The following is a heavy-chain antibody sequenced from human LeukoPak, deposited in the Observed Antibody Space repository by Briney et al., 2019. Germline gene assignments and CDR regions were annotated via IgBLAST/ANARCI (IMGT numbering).Heavy chain of an antibody. CDR2: ISSSSSYI. CDR1: GFTLSGYS. D-gene: IGHD6-13*01. J-gene: IGHJ6*01. CDR3: ARETNSSSWYWGLYYYYGMDV. V-gene: IGHV3-21*01. Sequence: GGSLRLSCAVSGFTLSGYSTNWVCQAPGKGLEWVSSISSSSSYIYYADSVKGRFTITRNNAKNSQYLQTNSLRAEDTAVYYCARETNSSSWYWGLYYYYGMDVWGQGTTVTVS.